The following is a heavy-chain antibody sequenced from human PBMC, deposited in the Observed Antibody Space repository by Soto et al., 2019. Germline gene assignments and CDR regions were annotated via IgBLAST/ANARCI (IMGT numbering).Heavy chain of an antibody. J-gene: IGHJ4*02. CDR1: GFTFSSYS. CDR3: ARSGSCSSTSCYSAY. D-gene: IGHD2-2*01. CDR2: ISSSSSYI. V-gene: IGHV3-21*01. Sequence: GGSLRLSCAASGFTFSSYSMNWVRQAPGKGLEWVSSISSSSSYIYYADSVKGRFTISRDNAHNSLYLQINSLRAEDTAVYYCARSGSCSSTSCYSAYWGQGTLVTVSS.